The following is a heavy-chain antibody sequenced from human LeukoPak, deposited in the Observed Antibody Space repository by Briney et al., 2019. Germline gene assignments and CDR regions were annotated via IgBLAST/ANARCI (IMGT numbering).Heavy chain of an antibody. Sequence: GGSLRLSCAASGLSFSSYGMHWVRQAPGKGLEWVAFIQYDGSNKFYADSVKGRFTISRDNSKNTLYLQMNSLRAEDTAVYYCAKEEYYYGSGSYFPYYYYYMDVWGKGTTVTISS. CDR2: IQYDGSNK. J-gene: IGHJ6*03. CDR3: AKEEYYYGSGSYFPYYYYYMDV. V-gene: IGHV3-30*02. D-gene: IGHD3-10*01. CDR1: GLSFSSYG.